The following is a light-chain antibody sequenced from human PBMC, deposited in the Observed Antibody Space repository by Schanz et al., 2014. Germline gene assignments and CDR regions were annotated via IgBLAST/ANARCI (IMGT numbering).Light chain of an antibody. CDR1: QSISSY. J-gene: IGKJ1*01. CDR2: AAS. CDR3: QQSYSTPRT. V-gene: IGKV1-39*01. Sequence: DIQMTQSPSSLSASVGDRVTITCRASQSISSYLNWYQQKPGKAPKFLIYAASSLQSGVPSRFSGSGSGTDFTLTISSLQPDDFATYYCQQSYSTPRTFGQGTKVEIK.